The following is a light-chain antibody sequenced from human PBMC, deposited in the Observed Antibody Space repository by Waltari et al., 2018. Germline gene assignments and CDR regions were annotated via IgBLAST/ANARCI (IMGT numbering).Light chain of an antibody. CDR3: QTGGHGTWV. Sequence: QLVLPQSPSASASLGASVKLTCTLSSGHSSNVIAWHQQQPEKGPRYLMKVNSDGSHSKGDKIPDRFSGSSSGAEHYLTISSLQSEDEADYYCQTGGHGTWVFGGGTKLTVL. J-gene: IGLJ3*02. CDR1: SGHSSNV. V-gene: IGLV4-69*01. CDR2: VNSDGSH.